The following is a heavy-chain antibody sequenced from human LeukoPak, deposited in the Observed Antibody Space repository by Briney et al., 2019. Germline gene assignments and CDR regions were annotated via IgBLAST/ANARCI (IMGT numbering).Heavy chain of an antibody. D-gene: IGHD3-10*01. CDR2: IYYSGST. Sequence: SETLSLTCTVSGGSISSYYWSWIRQPPGKGLEWIGYIYYSGSTNYNPSLKSRVTISVDTSKNQFSLKLSSVTAADTAVYYCARTFYGSGSYYTYYYYMDVWGKGTTDTISS. CDR3: ARTFYGSGSYYTYYYYMDV. V-gene: IGHV4-59*01. J-gene: IGHJ6*03. CDR1: GGSISSYY.